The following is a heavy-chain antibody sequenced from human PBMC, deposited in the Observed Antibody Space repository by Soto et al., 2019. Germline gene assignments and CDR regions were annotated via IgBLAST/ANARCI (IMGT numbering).Heavy chain of an antibody. V-gene: IGHV3-30-3*01. Sequence: QVQLVESGGGVVQPGRSLRLSCAASGFTFSSYAMHWVRQAPGKGLEWVAVISYDGSNKYYADSVKGRFTISRDNSKNTLYLQMNSLRAEDTAVYYCARDSVEMATMAMAFDIWGQGTMVTVSS. CDR2: ISYDGSNK. J-gene: IGHJ3*02. CDR1: GFTFSSYA. D-gene: IGHD5-12*01. CDR3: ARDSVEMATMAMAFDI.